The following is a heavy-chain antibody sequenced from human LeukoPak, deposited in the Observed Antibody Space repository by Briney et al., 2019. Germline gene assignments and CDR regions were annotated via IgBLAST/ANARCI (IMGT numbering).Heavy chain of an antibody. CDR2: IYYSGST. V-gene: IGHV4-59*01. CDR1: GGSISSYY. CDR3: ARVDRRSYYDSSGPFDY. J-gene: IGHJ4*02. Sequence: SETLSLTCTVSGGSISSYYWSWIRQPPGKGLEWIGYIYYSGSTNYNPSLKSRVTISVDTSKNQFSLKLSSVTAADTAVYYCARVDRRSYYDSSGPFDYWGQGTLVTVSS. D-gene: IGHD3-22*01.